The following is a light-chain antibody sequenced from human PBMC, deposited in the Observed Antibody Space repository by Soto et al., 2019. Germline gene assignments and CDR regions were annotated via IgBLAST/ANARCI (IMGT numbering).Light chain of an antibody. J-gene: IGLJ1*01. CDR1: SSDVGGYNF. Sequence: ARTHAAYVNGAPGDSSGLFRTATSSDVGGYNFVSWYQQHPGKAPKLMIYAVSNRPSGVSNRFSGSKSGPTPSLTISGLQAEAEADYYCSSYTSTSPRVFGTGTKVTVL. CDR3: SSYTSTSPRV. CDR2: AVS. V-gene: IGLV2-14*01.